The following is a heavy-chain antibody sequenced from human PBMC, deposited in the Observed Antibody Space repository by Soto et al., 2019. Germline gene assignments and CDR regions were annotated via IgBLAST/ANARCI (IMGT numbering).Heavy chain of an antibody. J-gene: IGHJ4*02. CDR3: ARDGQGEANYTVGHY. V-gene: IGHV3-33*01. D-gene: IGHD2-2*02. CDR2: IWYDGSNK. CDR1: GFAFSGHG. Sequence: QVQLVESGGGVVQPGNSLRLSCAASGFAFSGHGMHWVRQAPGKGLEWVTFIWYDGSNKHYVDSVKGRLTISRDNSRNTLQRLMNSLRAKATAVSFCARDGQGEANYTVGHYWGQGTVVTVSS.